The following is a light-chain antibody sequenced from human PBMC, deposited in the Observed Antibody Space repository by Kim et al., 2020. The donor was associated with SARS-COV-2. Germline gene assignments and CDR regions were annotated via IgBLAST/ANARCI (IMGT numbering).Light chain of an antibody. V-gene: IGKV3-20*01. CDR2: GAS. CDR1: QSVSSSY. CDR3: QQYGSSPPRYT. J-gene: IGKJ2*01. Sequence: PGERATLSCRASQSVSSSYLAWYQQKPGQAPRLLSYGASSRATGIPDRFSGSGSGTDFTLTISRLEPEDFAVYYCQQYGSSPPRYTFGQGTKLEI.